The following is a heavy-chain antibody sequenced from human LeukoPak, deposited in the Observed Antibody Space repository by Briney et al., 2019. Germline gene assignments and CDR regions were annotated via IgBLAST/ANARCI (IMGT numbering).Heavy chain of an antibody. CDR3: ARDIATIVHQD. D-gene: IGHD1-26*01. J-gene: IGHJ4*02. V-gene: IGHV1-18*01. CDR2: ISAYNGKT. CDR1: GYTFTSYG. Sequence: ASVKVSCKASGYTFTSYGISWVRQAPGQGLEWMGWISAYNGKTNYVQKFQGRVTMPTDTSTTTAYMELRSLRSDDTAMYYCARDIATIVHQDWGQGTLVTVSS.